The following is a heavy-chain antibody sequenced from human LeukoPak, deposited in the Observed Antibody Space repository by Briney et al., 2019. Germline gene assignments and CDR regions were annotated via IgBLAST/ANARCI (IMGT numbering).Heavy chain of an antibody. V-gene: IGHV4-39*07. Sequence: PSETLSLTCTVSGGSISSSSFYWGWIRQPPGKGLEWIGSIYYSGSTYYNPSLKSRVTISVDTSKNQFSLKLSSVTAADTAVYYCASLLRQWLWFSAWGDYWGQGTLVTVSS. D-gene: IGHD5-18*01. CDR1: GGSISSSSFY. CDR2: IYYSGST. CDR3: ASLLRQWLWFSAWGDY. J-gene: IGHJ4*02.